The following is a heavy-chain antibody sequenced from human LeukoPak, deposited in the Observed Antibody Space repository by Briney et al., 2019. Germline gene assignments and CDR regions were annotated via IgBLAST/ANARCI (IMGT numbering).Heavy chain of an antibody. D-gene: IGHD1-1*01. CDR2: GYYSGST. J-gene: IGHJ4*02. V-gene: IGHV4-59*01. Sequence: SETLSLTCTVSGASISNYYWSWIRQPPGKGLEWIGYGYYSGSTNYNPSLKSRVTISVDTSKNQFSLKVRSVTAADTAVYYCARWNRLIDYWGQGTLVTVSS. CDR3: ARWNRLIDY. CDR1: GASISNYY.